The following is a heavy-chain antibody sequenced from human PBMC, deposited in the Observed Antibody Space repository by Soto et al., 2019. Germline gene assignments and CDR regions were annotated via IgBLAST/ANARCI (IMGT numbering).Heavy chain of an antibody. Sequence: GGSLRLSCAASGFTFSSYGMHWVRQAPGKGLEWVAVLWYDGSNKYYADSVKGRFTISRDNSKNTLYLQMNSLRAEDTAVYYCARDEIEQLARPGVIDYWGQGTLVTVSS. J-gene: IGHJ4*02. CDR1: GFTFSSYG. V-gene: IGHV3-33*01. CDR2: LWYDGSNK. CDR3: ARDEIEQLARPGVIDY. D-gene: IGHD6-6*01.